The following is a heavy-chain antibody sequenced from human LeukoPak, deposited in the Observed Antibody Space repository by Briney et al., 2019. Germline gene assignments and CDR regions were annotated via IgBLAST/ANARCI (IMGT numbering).Heavy chain of an antibody. J-gene: IGHJ6*03. CDR2: ISAYNGNT. Sequence: ASVKVSCKASGYTFTSYGISWVRQAPGQGLEWMGWISAYNGNTNYAQKLQGRVTMTTDTSTSTAYMELRSLRSDDAAVYYCARDPPKRVRVSSGQLPSYYYYMDVWGKGTTVTVSS. CDR3: ARDPPKRVRVSSGQLPSYYYYMDV. D-gene: IGHD3-22*01. CDR1: GYTFTSYG. V-gene: IGHV1-18*01.